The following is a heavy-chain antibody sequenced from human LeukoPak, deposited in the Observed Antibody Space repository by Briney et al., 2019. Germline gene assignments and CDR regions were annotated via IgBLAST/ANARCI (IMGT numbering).Heavy chain of an antibody. D-gene: IGHD3-10*01. CDR3: AKLFESGTYNNFFHY. Sequence: GGSLRLSCAASGFPFRSYGISCVREAPGRGLEWVSAITATSSSTHDADSVQGRFTISRDNSKNTLYLQMNSLRPEDTAIYYCAKLFESGTYNNFFHYWGQGTLVTVFS. V-gene: IGHV3-23*01. CDR1: GFPFRSYG. J-gene: IGHJ4*02. CDR2: ITATSSST.